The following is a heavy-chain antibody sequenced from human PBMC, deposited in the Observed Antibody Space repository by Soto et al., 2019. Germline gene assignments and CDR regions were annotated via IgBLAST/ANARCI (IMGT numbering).Heavy chain of an antibody. V-gene: IGHV1-3*01. CDR3: ARGLNGYLHYFDY. CDR1: GYTFTIYA. CDR2: INAGNGNT. J-gene: IGHJ4*02. Sequence: ASVKVSCKASGYTFTIYAMHWVRQAPGQSLEWMGWINAGNGNTKYSQTFQRRGTITRHTSASTPHMELSSLRSEDTAVYYCARGLNGYLHYFDYWGQGTLVTVSS. D-gene: IGHD5-18*01.